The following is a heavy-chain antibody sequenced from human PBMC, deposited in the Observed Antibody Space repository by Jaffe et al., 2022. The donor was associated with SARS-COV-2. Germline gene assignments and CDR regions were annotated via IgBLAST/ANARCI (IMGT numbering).Heavy chain of an antibody. CDR3: ARGRGNSYMDV. V-gene: IGHV3-43D*03. D-gene: IGHD3-16*01. CDR2: ITWGGSGT. CDR1: GFTFDNYA. Sequence: EVQLVESGGVVVQPGGSLRLSCAASGFTFDNYAIHWVRQAPGKGLEWVSLITWGGSGTYYADSVKGRFTISRDNSKNSLYLQMNSLRGEDTAFYYCARGRGNSYMDVWGKGTTVTVSS. J-gene: IGHJ6*03.